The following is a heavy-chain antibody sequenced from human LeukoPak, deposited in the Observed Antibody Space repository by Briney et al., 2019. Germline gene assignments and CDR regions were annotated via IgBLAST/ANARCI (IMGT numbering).Heavy chain of an antibody. V-gene: IGHV1-18*01. Sequence: ASVKVSCKASGYTFTSYGISWVRQAPGQGLEWMGWISAYNGNTNYAQKLQGRVTMTTDTSTSTAYVELRSLRSDDTAVYYCAMGSGSTPVYGVYWGQGTLVTVSS. CDR3: AMGSGSTPVYGVY. J-gene: IGHJ4*02. D-gene: IGHD3-10*01. CDR2: ISAYNGNT. CDR1: GYTFTSYG.